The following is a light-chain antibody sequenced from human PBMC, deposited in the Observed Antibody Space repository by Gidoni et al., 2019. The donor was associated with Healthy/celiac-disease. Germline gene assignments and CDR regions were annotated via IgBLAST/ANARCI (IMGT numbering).Light chain of an antibody. CDR2: DAS. J-gene: IGKJ4*01. V-gene: IGKV3-11*01. CDR1: QSVSSY. CDR3: QQRSNWA. Sequence: EIVLTQSPATLSFSPGERATPSCRASQSVSSYLAWYQQKPGQAPRLLIYDASNRATGIPARFSGSGSGTNFTLTISSLEPEDFAVYYCQQRSNWAFGGGTKVEIK.